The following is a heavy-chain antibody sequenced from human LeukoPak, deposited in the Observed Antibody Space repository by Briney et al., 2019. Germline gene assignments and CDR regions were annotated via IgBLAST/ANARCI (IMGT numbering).Heavy chain of an antibody. D-gene: IGHD3-10*01. CDR3: ARGTLMWFGAKMEYYFDS. CDR1: GAHFTNYY. Sequence: PSETLFLTCTVSGAHFTNYYWSFIRQPPGKGLEWIGFSSYTGNTNYNPSLKSRVTISLDMSKNQFSLSLKSVTAADTAMYYCARGTLMWFGAKMEYYFDSWGQGTPLTVSS. V-gene: IGHV4-59*01. J-gene: IGHJ4*02. CDR2: SSYTGNT.